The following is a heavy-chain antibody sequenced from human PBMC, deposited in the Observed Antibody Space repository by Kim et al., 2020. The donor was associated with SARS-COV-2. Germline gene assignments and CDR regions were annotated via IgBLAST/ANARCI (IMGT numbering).Heavy chain of an antibody. D-gene: IGHD2-2*01. J-gene: IGHJ4*02. CDR3: ARDQSVVPAAMGN. Sequence: KYQGRVTMTRDTSISTAYMELSRLRSDDTAVYYCARDQSVVPAAMGNWGQGTLVTVSS. V-gene: IGHV1-2*02.